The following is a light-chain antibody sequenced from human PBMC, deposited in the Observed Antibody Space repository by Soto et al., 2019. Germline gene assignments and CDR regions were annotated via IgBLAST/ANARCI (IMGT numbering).Light chain of an antibody. V-gene: IGKV1-39*01. Sequence: EIQMTQSPSSLSESVLERVTLACRASQSITNNLNWYQQKPGRAPKLLIYRVSNLQSGVPPRFSGSGSGTDFTLNISGLQPDDFATYYCQQSYSTPPTFGQGTKV. J-gene: IGKJ1*01. CDR3: QQSYSTPPT. CDR2: RVS. CDR1: QSITNN.